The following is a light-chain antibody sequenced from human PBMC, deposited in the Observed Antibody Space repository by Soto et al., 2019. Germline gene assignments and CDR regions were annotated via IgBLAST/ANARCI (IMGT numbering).Light chain of an antibody. Sequence: DIEMTQSPPILSVSPGEGATLSCRASQRISTNLAWYQHIPGQAPRLLIVSSSRRPTDVPARFSGSGSGKDFTLTISSLEPEDFAVYYCQQRAFTFGQGTRLEIK. CDR2: SSS. J-gene: IGKJ5*01. CDR3: QQRAFT. V-gene: IGKV3-15*01. CDR1: QRISTN.